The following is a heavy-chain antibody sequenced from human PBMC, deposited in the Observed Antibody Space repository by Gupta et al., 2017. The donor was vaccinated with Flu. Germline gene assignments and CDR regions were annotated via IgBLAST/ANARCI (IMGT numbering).Heavy chain of an antibody. CDR2: ISSSGSTI. CDR3: ARYFWELPWDY. CDR1: FTFSSDE. D-gene: IGHD1-26*01. J-gene: IGHJ4*02. V-gene: IGHV3-48*03. Sequence: FTFSSDEMNGVRQAPGKGLEWVSYISSSGSTIYYADAVKGRFTISRDNAKNSLYLKMNSLRAEDTAVYYCARYFWELPWDYGGQGTLVTVSS.